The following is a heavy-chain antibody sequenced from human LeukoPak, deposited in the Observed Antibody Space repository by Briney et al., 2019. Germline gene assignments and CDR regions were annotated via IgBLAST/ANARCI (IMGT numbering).Heavy chain of an antibody. CDR3: ARQWLVRRTFLGGKQSDNWFDP. D-gene: IGHD6-19*01. Sequence: PSETLSLTCTVSGGSISSGSYYWSWIRQPAGTGLEWIGRIYTSGSTNYNPSLKSRVTISVDTSKNQFSLKLSSVTAADTAVYYCARQWLVRRTFLGGKQSDNWFDPWGQGTLVTVSS. CDR2: IYTSGST. V-gene: IGHV4-61*02. CDR1: GGSISSGSYY. J-gene: IGHJ5*02.